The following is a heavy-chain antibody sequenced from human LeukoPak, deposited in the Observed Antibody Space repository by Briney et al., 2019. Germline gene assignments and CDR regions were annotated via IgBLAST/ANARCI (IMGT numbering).Heavy chain of an antibody. CDR3: ASADDGVYFDY. D-gene: IGHD5-24*01. Sequence: PSETLSLTCTVSGGSISSYYWSWIRQPPGKGLEWIGYIYYSGSTNYNPSLKSRVTISVDTSKNQFSLKLSSVTAADTAVYYCASADDGVYFDYWGQGTLVTVSS. CDR1: GGSISSYY. CDR2: IYYSGST. V-gene: IGHV4-59*01. J-gene: IGHJ4*02.